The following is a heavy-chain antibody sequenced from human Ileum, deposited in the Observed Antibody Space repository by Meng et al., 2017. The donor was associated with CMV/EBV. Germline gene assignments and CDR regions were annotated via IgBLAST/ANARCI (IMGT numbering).Heavy chain of an antibody. D-gene: IGHD3-10*01. CDR2: INPNSGST. V-gene: IGHV1-2*02. J-gene: IGHJ3*01. CDR1: GYTFTGYN. Sequence: ASVKVSCKASGYTFTGYNMHWVRQAPGQGLEWMGWINPNSGSTNYAQKFQGRVTMTRDTSMSTAYMELSRLRSDDTAVYYCASVLGSGSYWDAFDFWGQGTMVTVSS. CDR3: ASVLGSGSYWDAFDF.